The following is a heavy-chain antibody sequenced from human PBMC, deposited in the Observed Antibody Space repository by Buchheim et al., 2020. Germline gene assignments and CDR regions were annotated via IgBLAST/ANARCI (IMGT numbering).Heavy chain of an antibody. CDR3: ARDRHYDFWSGYYFDY. CDR2: INPNSGGP. V-gene: IGHV1-2*02. J-gene: IGHJ4*02. Sequence: QVQLVQSGAEVKKPGASVKVSCKASGYTFTGYYMHWVRQAPGQGLEWMGWINPNSGGPNYAQKFQGRVTMTRDTSISTAYMELSRLRSDDTAVYYCARDRHYDFWSGYYFDYWGQGTL. D-gene: IGHD3-3*01. CDR1: GYTFTGYY.